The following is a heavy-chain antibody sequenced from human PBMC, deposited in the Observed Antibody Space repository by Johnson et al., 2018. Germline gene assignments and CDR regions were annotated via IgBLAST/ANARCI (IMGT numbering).Heavy chain of an antibody. V-gene: IGHV3-30*18. CDR1: GFTFSSYG. J-gene: IGHJ3*01. Sequence: VQLVESGGGVVQPGRSLRLSCAASGFTFSSYGMHWVRQAPGKGLEWVAFRSFDGSNRYYADSVKGRFTITRDKSNSTLYLQRNSLRNEDTAVYHCSKGFLRDTFDGWGQGTMVYVSS. D-gene: IGHD3-10*01. CDR3: SKGFLRDTFDG. CDR2: RSFDGSNR.